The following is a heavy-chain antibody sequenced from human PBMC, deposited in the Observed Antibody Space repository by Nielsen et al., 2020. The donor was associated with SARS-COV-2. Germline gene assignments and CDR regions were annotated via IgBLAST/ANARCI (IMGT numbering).Heavy chain of an antibody. V-gene: IGHV3-53*01. J-gene: IGHJ4*02. CDR3: ARDRGTFYYHHSGYY. CDR2: IYSGGST. D-gene: IGHD3-22*01. CDR1: GFTVSSNY. Sequence: GALRLSCAASGFTVSSNYMSWVRQAPGKGLEWVSVIYSGGSTYYADSVKGRFTVSRDNTKNSLYLQMDRLRVEDTAVYFCARDRGTFYYHHSGYYWGQGTLVTVSS.